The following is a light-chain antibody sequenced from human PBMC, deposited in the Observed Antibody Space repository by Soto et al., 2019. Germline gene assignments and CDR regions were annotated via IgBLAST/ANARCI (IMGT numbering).Light chain of an antibody. CDR2: EVN. Sequence: QSALTQPASVSGSPGQSITFSCTETSSDVGSYNLVSWYQQHPGRAPKLIISEVNKRPSGISDRFSGSKSGSTASLTISGLQAEDEADYYCCSYAGTTTHTVFGGGTQLTVL. V-gene: IGLV2-23*02. CDR3: CSYAGTTTHTV. J-gene: IGLJ7*01. CDR1: SSDVGSYNL.